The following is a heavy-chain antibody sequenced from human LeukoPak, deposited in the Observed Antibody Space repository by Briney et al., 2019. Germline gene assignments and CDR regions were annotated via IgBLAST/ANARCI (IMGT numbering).Heavy chain of an antibody. D-gene: IGHD3-16*01. CDR3: AKIKTPYTDSVRFPSDY. V-gene: IGHV3-23*01. CDR1: GFTFSSYA. CDR2: ISGRGDGS. J-gene: IGHJ4*02. Sequence: GGSLRLSCAASGFTFSSYAMTWVRQAPGKGLECVSAISGRGDGSYYADSVKGRFTISRDNSMHTLFLQMNSLRAEDTALYYCAKIKTPYTDSVRFPSDYWGQGTLVTVSS.